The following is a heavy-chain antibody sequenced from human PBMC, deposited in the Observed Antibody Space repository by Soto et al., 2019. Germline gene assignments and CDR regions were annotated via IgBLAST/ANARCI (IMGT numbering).Heavy chain of an antibody. CDR1: GYRFNTYW. J-gene: IGHJ4*02. CDR3: ARRVDSAYYYFDY. CDR2: IYPGDSDT. V-gene: IGHV5-51*01. D-gene: IGHD6-25*01. Sequence: GESLKISCKGSGYRFNTYWIAWVRQLPGKGLEWMGIIYPGDSDTRYSPSFQGQVTISADKSISTAYLQWSSLKASDIAMYFCARRVDSAYYYFDYWGQGTPVTVSS.